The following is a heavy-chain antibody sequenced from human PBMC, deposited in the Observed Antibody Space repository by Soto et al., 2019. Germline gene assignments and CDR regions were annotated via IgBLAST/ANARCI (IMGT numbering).Heavy chain of an antibody. Sequence: PGGSLRLSCAASGFTFSSYGMHWVRQAPGKGLEWVAVIWYDGSNKYYADSVKGRFTISRDNSKNTLYLQMNSLRAEDTAVYYCARDDEVVPELGGYYYYGMDVWGQGTTVTVSS. CDR1: GFTFSSYG. CDR3: ARDDEVVPELGGYYYYGMDV. J-gene: IGHJ6*02. V-gene: IGHV3-33*01. CDR2: IWYDGSNK. D-gene: IGHD2-2*01.